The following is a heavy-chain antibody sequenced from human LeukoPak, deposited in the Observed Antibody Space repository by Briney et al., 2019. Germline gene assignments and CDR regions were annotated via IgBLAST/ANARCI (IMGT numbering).Heavy chain of an antibody. CDR2: INHSGST. J-gene: IGHJ6*02. CDR1: GGSFSGYY. V-gene: IGHV4-34*01. D-gene: IGHD6-13*01. CDR3: ARGPRIWYVSGYYYGMDA. Sequence: PSETLSLTCAVYGGSFSGYYWSWIRQPPGKGLEWIGEINHSGSTNYNPSLKSRVTISVDTSKNQFSLKLSSVTAADTAVYYCARGPRIWYVSGYYYGMDAWGQGTTVTVSS.